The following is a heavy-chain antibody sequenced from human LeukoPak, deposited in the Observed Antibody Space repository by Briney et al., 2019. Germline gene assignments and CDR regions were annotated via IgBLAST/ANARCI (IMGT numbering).Heavy chain of an antibody. CDR1: GFTFSSNA. Sequence: GGSLRLSCAASGFTFSSNALHWVRQAPGKGLEWVAVISYDGSNKYYADSVKGRFTISRDNSKNTLYLLMNSLRAEDTAVYYCARDPPTPAQYSSVWYQSGYYYYYGMDVWGQGTTVTVSS. CDR2: ISYDGSNK. V-gene: IGHV3-30-3*01. D-gene: IGHD6-19*01. J-gene: IGHJ6*02. CDR3: ARDPPTPAQYSSVWYQSGYYYYYGMDV.